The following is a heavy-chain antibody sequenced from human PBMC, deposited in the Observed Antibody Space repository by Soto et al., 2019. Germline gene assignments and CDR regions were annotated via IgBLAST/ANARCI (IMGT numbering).Heavy chain of an antibody. V-gene: IGHV1-69*13. Sequence: ASVKVSCKASGGTFSSYAISWVRQAPGQGLEWMGGIIPIFGTANYAQKFQDRVTITADESTSTAYMELSSLRSEDTAVYYCARDPETGTTLSYYGMDVWGQGTTVTVSS. D-gene: IGHD1-7*01. J-gene: IGHJ6*02. CDR3: ARDPETGTTLSYYGMDV. CDR2: IIPIFGTA. CDR1: GGTFSSYA.